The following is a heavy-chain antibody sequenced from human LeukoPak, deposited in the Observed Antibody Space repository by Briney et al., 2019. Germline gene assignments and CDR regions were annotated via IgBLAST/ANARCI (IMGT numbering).Heavy chain of an antibody. CDR3: ARDRMAAAGTYYGMDV. V-gene: IGHV4-61*02. D-gene: IGHD6-13*01. CDR1: GGSINSGNY. CDR2: IYTSGST. J-gene: IGHJ6*02. Sequence: PSQTLSLTCTVSGGSINSGNYWSWIRQPAGKGLEWIGRIYTSGSTNYNPSLKSRVTISVDTSKNQFSLKLSSVTAADTAVYDCARDRMAAAGTYYGMDVWGQGTTVTVSS.